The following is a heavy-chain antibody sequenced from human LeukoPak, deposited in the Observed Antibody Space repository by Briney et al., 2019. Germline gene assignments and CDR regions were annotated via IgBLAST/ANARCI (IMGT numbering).Heavy chain of an antibody. CDR2: INPNSGGT. J-gene: IGHJ4*02. CDR3: ARESSVASGDY. CDR1: EYTFTSYD. D-gene: IGHD6-19*01. Sequence: ASVKVSCKASEYTFTSYDINWVRQATGQGLEWMGWINPNSGGTDYAQKFQGWVTMTRDTSISTAYMELSRLRSDDTAVYYCARESSVASGDYWGQGTLVTVSS. V-gene: IGHV1-2*04.